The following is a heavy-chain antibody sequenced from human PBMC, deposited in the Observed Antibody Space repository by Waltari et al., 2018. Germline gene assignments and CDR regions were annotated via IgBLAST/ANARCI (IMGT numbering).Heavy chain of an antibody. CDR3: ATQEYSSGWSNYYYYYMDV. J-gene: IGHJ6*03. CDR1: GGTFSSYA. Sequence: QVQLVQSGAEVKKPGSSVKVSCKASGGTFSSYAISWVRQAPGPGREWMGGIIPILGIANYAQKFQGRVTITADESTSTAYMELSSLRSEDTAVYYCATQEYSSGWSNYYYYYMDVWGKGTTVTVSS. D-gene: IGHD6-19*01. CDR2: IIPILGIA. V-gene: IGHV1-69*04.